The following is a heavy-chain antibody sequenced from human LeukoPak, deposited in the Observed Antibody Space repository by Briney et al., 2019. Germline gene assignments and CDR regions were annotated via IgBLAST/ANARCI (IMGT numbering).Heavy chain of an antibody. CDR1: GCSFSTYW. CDR2: IHPGDSTI. CDR3: GRDPPGWFGMDV. D-gene: IGHD3-10*01. V-gene: IGHV5-51*01. J-gene: IGHJ6*02. Sequence: GESLKISCKGSGCSFSTYWIAWVRQMSGKGLEWMGIIHPGDSTIRYSPSFRGQVTISADKSISTAYLQWSSLKASDTALYFCGRDPPGWFGMDVWGLGTTVTVSS.